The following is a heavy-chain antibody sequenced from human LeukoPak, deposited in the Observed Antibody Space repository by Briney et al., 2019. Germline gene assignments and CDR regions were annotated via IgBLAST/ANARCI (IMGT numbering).Heavy chain of an antibody. CDR2: INHSGST. J-gene: IGHJ4*02. CDR1: GGSFSGYY. V-gene: IGHV4-34*01. CDR3: ARVFHDSSGYLDY. D-gene: IGHD3-22*01. Sequence: PSETLSLTCAVYGGSFSGYYWSWIRQPPGKGLEWIGEINHSGSTNYNPSLKSRVTISVDTSKNQFSLKLSSVTAADTAVYYCARVFHDSSGYLDYWGQGTLVTVSS.